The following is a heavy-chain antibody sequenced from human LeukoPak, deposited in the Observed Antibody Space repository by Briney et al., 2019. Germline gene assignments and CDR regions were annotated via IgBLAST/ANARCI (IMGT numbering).Heavy chain of an antibody. CDR1: GFSLTIHS. D-gene: IGHD2-2*01. Sequence: GRSMTLARLPYGFSLTIHSMNWVSPAPGGGREGVASIRSSSSYIYYADSVKGRFTISRDNAKNSLYLQMNSLRAEDTAVYYCARDPVVVVPAASRDFDYWGQGTLVTVSS. CDR2: IRSSSSYI. J-gene: IGHJ4*02. CDR3: ARDPVVVVPAASRDFDY. V-gene: IGHV3-21*01.